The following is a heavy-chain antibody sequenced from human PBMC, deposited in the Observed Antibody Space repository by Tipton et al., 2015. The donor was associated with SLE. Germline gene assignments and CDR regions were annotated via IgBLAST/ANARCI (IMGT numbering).Heavy chain of an antibody. CDR2: IYSGGST. J-gene: IGHJ4*02. CDR1: GFTVSSNY. Sequence: GSLRLSCAASGFTVSSNYMSWVRQAPGKGLEWVSVIYSGGSTYYADSVKGRFTISRDNSKNTLYLQMNSLRAEDTAVYYCATPGGSSRYYYGYWGQGTLVPVSS. D-gene: IGHD3-22*01. CDR3: ATPGGSSRYYYGY. V-gene: IGHV3-66*02.